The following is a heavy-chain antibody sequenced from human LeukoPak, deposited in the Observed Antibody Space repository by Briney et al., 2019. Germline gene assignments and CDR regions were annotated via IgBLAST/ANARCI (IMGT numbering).Heavy chain of an antibody. CDR2: INPNSGGT. CDR3: ARGRRAAAGKNAFDY. J-gene: IGHJ4*02. D-gene: IGHD6-13*01. CDR1: GYTFTGYY. V-gene: IGHV1-2*02. Sequence: ASVKVSCKASGYTFTGYYMHWVRQAPGQGLEWMGWINPNSGGTNYAQKFQGRVTMTRDTSISTAYMELSRLRSDDTAVFYCARGRRAAAGKNAFDYWGQGTLVTVSS.